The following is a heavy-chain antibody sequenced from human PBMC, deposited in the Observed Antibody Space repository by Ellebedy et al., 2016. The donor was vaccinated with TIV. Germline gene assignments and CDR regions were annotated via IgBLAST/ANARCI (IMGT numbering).Heavy chain of an antibody. D-gene: IGHD6-19*01. J-gene: IGHJ4*02. V-gene: IGHV1-46*01. Sequence: ASVKVSXXASGYTFTSYYMHWVRQAPGQGLEWMGIINPSGGSTSYAQKFQGRVTMTRDTSTSTVYMELSSLRSEDTAVYYCARGGGDSSGWLGDEHDYWGQGTLVTVSS. CDR2: INPSGGST. CDR3: ARGGGDSSGWLGDEHDY. CDR1: GYTFTSYY.